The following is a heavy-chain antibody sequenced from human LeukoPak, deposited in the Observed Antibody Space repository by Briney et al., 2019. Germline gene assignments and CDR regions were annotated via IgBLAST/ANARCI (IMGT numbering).Heavy chain of an antibody. CDR3: AKQLAAAGTGAYFQP. CDR2: ISGSGGST. D-gene: IGHD6-13*01. Sequence: GGSLRLSCAASGFTFSSYAMSWVRQAPGKGLEWVSAISGSGGSTYYADSVKGRFTISRDNSKNTLYLQMNSLRAEDTAVYYRAKQLAAAGTGAYFQPWGQGTLGTVSS. V-gene: IGHV3-23*01. J-gene: IGHJ1*01. CDR1: GFTFSSYA.